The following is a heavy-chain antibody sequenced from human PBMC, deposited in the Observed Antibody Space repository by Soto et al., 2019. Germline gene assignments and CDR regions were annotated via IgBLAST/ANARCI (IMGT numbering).Heavy chain of an antibody. J-gene: IGHJ6*02. V-gene: IGHV4-31*03. CDR2: TYYSGST. D-gene: IGHD5-18*01. CDR1: GGSISSGGYY. CDR3: ACIFSGGYGYGFYYYGMDV. Sequence: PSETLSLTCTVSGGSISSGGYYWSWVRQHPGKGLEWIGYTYYSGSTYYNPSLKSRVTISVDTSKNQFSLKLSSVTAADTAVYYCACIFSGGYGYGFYYYGMDVWGQGTTVTVSS.